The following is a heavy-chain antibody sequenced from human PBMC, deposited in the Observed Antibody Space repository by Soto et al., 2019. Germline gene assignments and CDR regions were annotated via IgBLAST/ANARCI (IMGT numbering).Heavy chain of an antibody. CDR1: GGSISSYY. CDR3: ARDRLKAGYSSGWNAFDI. V-gene: IGHV4-59*01. CDR2: IYYSGST. Sequence: TSETLSLTCTVSGGSISSYYWSWIRQPPGKGLEWIGYIYYSGSTNYNPSLKSRVTISVDTSKNQFSLKLSSVTAADTAVYYCARDRLKAGYSSGWNAFDIWGQGTMVTVSS. D-gene: IGHD6-19*01. J-gene: IGHJ3*02.